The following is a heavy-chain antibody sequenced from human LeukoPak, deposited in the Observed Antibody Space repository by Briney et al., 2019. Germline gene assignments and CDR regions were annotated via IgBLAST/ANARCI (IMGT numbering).Heavy chain of an antibody. J-gene: IGHJ4*02. D-gene: IGHD6-13*01. CDR3: AKARIGLAAAGSDY. Sequence: GGSLRLSCAASGFTFSSYAMHWVRQAPGKGLEWVAVISYDGSNKYYADSVKGRFTISRDNSKNTLYLQMNSLRAEDTAVFYCAKARIGLAAAGSDYWGQGTLVTVSS. CDR1: GFTFSSYA. V-gene: IGHV3-30-3*01. CDR2: ISYDGSNK.